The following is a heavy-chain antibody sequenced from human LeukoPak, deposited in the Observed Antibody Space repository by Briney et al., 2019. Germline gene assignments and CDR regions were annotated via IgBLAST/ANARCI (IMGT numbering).Heavy chain of an antibody. V-gene: IGHV1-69*06. CDR2: IIPIFGTA. Sequence: ASVKVSCEASGGTFSSYAISWVRQAPGQGLEWMGGIIPIFGTANYAQKFQGRVTITADKSTSTAYMELSSLRSEDTAVYYCARLNSTSWYNWFDPWGQGTLVTVSS. CDR3: ARLNSTSWYNWFDP. J-gene: IGHJ5*02. CDR1: GGTFSSYA. D-gene: IGHD2-2*01.